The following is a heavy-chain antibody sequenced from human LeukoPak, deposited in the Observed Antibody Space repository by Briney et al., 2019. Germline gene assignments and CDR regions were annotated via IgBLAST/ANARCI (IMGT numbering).Heavy chain of an antibody. CDR2: ISAYNGNT. CDR1: GYTFTSYG. J-gene: IGHJ4*02. Sequence: ASVKVSCKASGYTFTSYGISWVRQAPGQGLEWMGWISAYNGNTNYAQKLQGRVTMTRNTSISTAYMELSSLRSEDTAVYYCARVGSGQAGEVDYWGQGTLVTVSS. V-gene: IGHV1-18*01. D-gene: IGHD3-10*01. CDR3: ARVGSGQAGEVDY.